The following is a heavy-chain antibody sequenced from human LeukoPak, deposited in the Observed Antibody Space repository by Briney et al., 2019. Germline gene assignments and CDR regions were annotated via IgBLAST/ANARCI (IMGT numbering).Heavy chain of an antibody. V-gene: IGHV1-8*02. Sequence: ASVKVSCKASGYTFTGYYMHWVRQATGQGLEWMGWMNPNSGNTGYAQKFQGRVTMTRNTSISTAYMELSSLRSEDTAVYYCARGLRWSIDYWGQGTLVTVSS. CDR1: GYTFTGYY. CDR2: MNPNSGNT. CDR3: ARGLRWSIDY. D-gene: IGHD2-15*01. J-gene: IGHJ4*02.